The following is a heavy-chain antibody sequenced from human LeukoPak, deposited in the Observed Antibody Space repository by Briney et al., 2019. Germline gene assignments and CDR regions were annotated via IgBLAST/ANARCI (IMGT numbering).Heavy chain of an antibody. J-gene: IGHJ4*02. Sequence: SETLSLTCTVSGGSISSYYWSWIRQPPGKGLEWIGYIYYSGSTNYNPSLKSRVTISVDTSKNQFSLKLSSVTAADTAVYYCARARGSYYGYFDYWGQGTLVTVSS. D-gene: IGHD1-26*01. V-gene: IGHV4-59*01. CDR3: ARARGSYYGYFDY. CDR1: GGSISSYY. CDR2: IYYSGST.